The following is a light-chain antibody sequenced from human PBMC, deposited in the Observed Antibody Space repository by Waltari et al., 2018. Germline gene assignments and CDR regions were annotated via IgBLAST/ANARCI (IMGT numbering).Light chain of an antibody. V-gene: IGLV3-25*03. CDR3: QSAGSSGTYHVL. CDR1: GLPKQS. J-gene: IGLJ2*01. Sequence: SYELTHAPSVSVSPGRTARITCPGDGLPKQSASLSQKKPGQAPVLIIYEDTLRPSGVPERFSGSTSGTTVTLTISGVQAEDEADYYCQSAGSSGTYHVLFGGGTKVTVL. CDR2: EDT.